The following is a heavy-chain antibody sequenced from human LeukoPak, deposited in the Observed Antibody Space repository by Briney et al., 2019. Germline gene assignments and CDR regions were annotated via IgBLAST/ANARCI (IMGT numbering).Heavy chain of an antibody. CDR1: GGSISSSSYY. D-gene: IGHD3-16*01. Sequence: SSETLSLTCTVSGGSISSSSYYWGWIRQPPGKGLEWIGSIYYSGSTYYNPSLKSRVTISVDTSKNQFSLKLTSVTAADTAVYYCARVSDYVWGSYAFDIWGQGTMVTVSS. J-gene: IGHJ3*02. CDR3: ARVSDYVWGSYAFDI. CDR2: IYYSGST. V-gene: IGHV4-39*07.